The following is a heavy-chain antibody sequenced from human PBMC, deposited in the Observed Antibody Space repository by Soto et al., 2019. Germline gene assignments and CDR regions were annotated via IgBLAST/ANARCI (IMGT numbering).Heavy chain of an antibody. CDR2: IIPIFGTA. J-gene: IGHJ6*02. CDR3: ASPHPSDIVVVSGYYYYGMDV. Sequence: QVQLVQSGAEVKKPGSSVKVSCKASGGTFSSYAISWVRQAPGQGLEWMGGIIPIFGTANYAQKFQGRVTITADKSTSTAYMELSSLRSEDTAVYYCASPHPSDIVVVSGYYYYGMDVWGQGTTVTVSS. V-gene: IGHV1-69*06. CDR1: GGTFSSYA. D-gene: IGHD2-2*01.